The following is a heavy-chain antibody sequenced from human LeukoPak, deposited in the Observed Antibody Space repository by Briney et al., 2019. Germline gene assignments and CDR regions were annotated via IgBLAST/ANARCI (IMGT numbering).Heavy chain of an antibody. V-gene: IGHV3-7*05. CDR1: GFSFRSYW. D-gene: IGHD5-24*01. J-gene: IGHJ4*02. CDR3: ARDTGYNTFDY. Sequence: GGSLRLSCVVSGFSFRSYWMSWVRQAPGKGLEWVANIKEDGSDKYYVDSVMGRFTISRDNAKNSLYLQMNSLRAEDTAVYYCARDTGYNTFDYWGQGTLVTVSS. CDR2: IKEDGSDK.